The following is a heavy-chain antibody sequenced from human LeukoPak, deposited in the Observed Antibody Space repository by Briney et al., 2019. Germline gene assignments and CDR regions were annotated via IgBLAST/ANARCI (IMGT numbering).Heavy chain of an antibody. CDR2: INTDGSST. CDR3: AKSVVYYDFWSLPNDY. CDR1: GFTFSSYW. Sequence: PGGSLRLSCAASGFTFSSYWMQWVRQAPGKGLVWVSRINTDGSSTTYADSVKGRFTISRDNAKNTLYLQMNSLRAEDTAVYYCAKSVVYYDFWSLPNDYWGQGTLVTVSS. V-gene: IGHV3-74*01. D-gene: IGHD3-3*01. J-gene: IGHJ4*02.